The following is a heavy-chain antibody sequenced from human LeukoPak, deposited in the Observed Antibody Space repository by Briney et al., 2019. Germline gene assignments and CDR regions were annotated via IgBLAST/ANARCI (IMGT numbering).Heavy chain of an antibody. CDR2: IYYSGST. D-gene: IGHD6-13*01. V-gene: IGHV4-31*03. Sequence: PSQTLSLTCIVSGGSISSGDYYWSWIRQHPGKGLEWIGYIYYSGSTYYNPSLKSRVTISVDTSKNQFSLKLSSVTAADTAVYYCASGQQQLERFGYWGQGTLVTVSS. J-gene: IGHJ4*02. CDR1: GGSISSGDYY. CDR3: ASGQQQLERFGY.